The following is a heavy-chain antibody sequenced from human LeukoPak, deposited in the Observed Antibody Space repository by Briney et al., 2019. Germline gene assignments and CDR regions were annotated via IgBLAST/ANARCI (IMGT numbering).Heavy chain of an antibody. Sequence: GGSLRLSCAASGFTFSSYWMSWVRQAPGKGLEWVSAVSGSGGSTYYADSVKGRFTISRDNSKNTLYLQMNSLRAEDTAVYYCAKEGRGYGSGSYRYYMDVWGKGTTVTISS. J-gene: IGHJ6*03. CDR2: VSGSGGST. CDR1: GFTFSSYW. CDR3: AKEGRGYGSGSYRYYMDV. D-gene: IGHD3-10*01. V-gene: IGHV3-23*01.